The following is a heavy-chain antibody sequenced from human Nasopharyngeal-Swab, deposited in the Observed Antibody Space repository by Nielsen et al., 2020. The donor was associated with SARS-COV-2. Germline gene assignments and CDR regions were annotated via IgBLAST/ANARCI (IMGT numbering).Heavy chain of an antibody. CDR3: ARGRQQQLDYYYYGMDV. Sequence: GESLKISCAASGFTFSDYYMIWIRQAPGKGLEWVSHISSSSSYTNYADSVKGRFTISRDNAKNSLYLQMNSLRAEDTAVYYCARGRQQQLDYYYYGMDVWGQGTTVTVSS. J-gene: IGHJ6*02. V-gene: IGHV3-11*06. CDR2: ISSSSSYT. D-gene: IGHD6-13*01. CDR1: GFTFSDYY.